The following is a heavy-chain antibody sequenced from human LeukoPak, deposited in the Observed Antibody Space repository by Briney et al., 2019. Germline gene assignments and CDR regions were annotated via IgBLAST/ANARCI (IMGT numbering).Heavy chain of an antibody. D-gene: IGHD3-10*01. CDR3: AKDSESPDRLLWFGESSLDAFDT. J-gene: IGHJ3*02. V-gene: IGHV3-23*01. CDR2: ISGSGGST. CDR1: GFTFSSYA. Sequence: LPGGSLRLSCAASGFTFSSYAMSWVRQAPGKGLEWVSAISGSGGSTYYADSVKGRFTISRDNSKNTLYLQMNSLRAEDTAVYYCAKDSESPDRLLWFGESSLDAFDTWGQGTMVTVSS.